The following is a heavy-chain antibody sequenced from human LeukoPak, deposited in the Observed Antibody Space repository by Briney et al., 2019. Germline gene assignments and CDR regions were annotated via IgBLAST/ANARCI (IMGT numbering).Heavy chain of an antibody. CDR2: IWYDGSDK. CDR1: GFTFGTYG. CDR3: AALPISLY. J-gene: IGHJ4*02. V-gene: IGHV3-33*01. Sequence: GGSLRLSCAASGFTFGTYGMHWVRQAPGKGLEWVAVIWYDGSDKYYADSVKGRFTISRDNSKNTLYLQMNSLRAEDTAVYYCAALPISLYWGQGTLVTVSS. D-gene: IGHD3-3*02.